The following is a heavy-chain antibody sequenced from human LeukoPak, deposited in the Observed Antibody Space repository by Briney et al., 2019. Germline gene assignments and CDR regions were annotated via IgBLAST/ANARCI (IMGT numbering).Heavy chain of an antibody. CDR3: ARDTPLLFGESNWFDP. J-gene: IGHJ5*02. V-gene: IGHV1-18*04. CDR2: ISAYNGNT. CDR1: GYTFTSYG. Sequence: ASVKVSCKASGYTFTSYGIRWVRQAPGQGLEWMGWISAYNGNTNYAQKLQGRVTMTTDTSTSTAYMELRSLRSDDTAVYYCARDTPLLFGESNWFDPWGQGTLVTVSS. D-gene: IGHD3-10*01.